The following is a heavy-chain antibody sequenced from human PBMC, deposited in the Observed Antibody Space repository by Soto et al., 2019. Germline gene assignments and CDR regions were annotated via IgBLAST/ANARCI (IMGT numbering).Heavy chain of an antibody. CDR2: ISSSGSTI. V-gene: IGHV3-11*01. Sequence: WGSLRLSCAASGFAFVDYYMSFIRHSPCKGLEWVSYISSSGSTIYYADSVKGRFTISRDNAKNSLYLQMNSLRAEDTAVYYCARDLGRLYYYYGMDVWGQGTTVTVSS. CDR3: ARDLGRLYYYYGMDV. J-gene: IGHJ6*02. CDR1: GFAFVDYY.